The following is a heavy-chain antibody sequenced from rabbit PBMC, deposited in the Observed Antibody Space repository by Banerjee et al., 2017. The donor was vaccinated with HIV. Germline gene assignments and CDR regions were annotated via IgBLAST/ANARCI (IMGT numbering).Heavy chain of an antibody. CDR3: VRGGNL. CDR1: GFDFSNYG. D-gene: IGHD3-1*01. CDR2: IDPVFGST. Sequence: QEQLVESGGGLVTPGGNLTLTCKASGFDFSNYGVSWVRQAPGKGLEWIGYIDPVFGSTYYASWVNGRFTISSHNAQNSVDLQMNSLTAADTATYFCVRGGNLWGPGTLVTVS. V-gene: IGHV1S47*01. J-gene: IGHJ6*01.